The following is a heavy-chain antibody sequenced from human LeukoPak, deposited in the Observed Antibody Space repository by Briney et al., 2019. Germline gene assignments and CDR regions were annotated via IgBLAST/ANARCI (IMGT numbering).Heavy chain of an antibody. CDR2: SYYSAST. CDR3: ARGLIGSYYESDAFDI. D-gene: IGHD1-26*01. CDR1: GGSISSGDYY. V-gene: IGHV4-30-4*08. J-gene: IGHJ3*02. Sequence: NPSQTLSLTCTVSGGSISSGDYYWGWIRQPPGKGLEWIGYSYYSASTYYNPSLKSRVTISVDTSKHQFSLKLSSVTAADTAVYYCARGLIGSYYESDAFDIWGQGTMVTVSS.